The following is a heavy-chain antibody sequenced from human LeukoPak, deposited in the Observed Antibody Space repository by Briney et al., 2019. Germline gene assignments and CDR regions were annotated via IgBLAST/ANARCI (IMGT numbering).Heavy chain of an antibody. CDR3: ATYYYGSGSYYNRNWFDP. CDR1: EFTFSSYG. J-gene: IGHJ5*02. D-gene: IGHD3-10*01. CDR2: ISYDGSNK. V-gene: IGHV3-30*03. Sequence: GGSLRLSCAASEFTFSSYGMHWVRQAPGKGLEWVAVISYDGSNKYYADSVKGRFTISRDNSKNTLYLQMNSLRAEDTAVYYCATYYYGSGSYYNRNWFDPWGQGTLVTVSP.